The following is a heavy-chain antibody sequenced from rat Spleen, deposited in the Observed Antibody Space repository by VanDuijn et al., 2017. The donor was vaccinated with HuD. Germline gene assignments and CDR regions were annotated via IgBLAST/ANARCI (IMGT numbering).Heavy chain of an antibody. CDR2: IRNKANGYTT. V-gene: IGHV7-7*01. CDR1: GFTFTDFY. J-gene: IGHJ2*01. D-gene: IGHD3-8*01. CDR3: ARGYPDY. Sequence: EVKLLESGGGLVQPGGSMRLSCAASGFTFTDFYMNWIHQPAGKAPEWLGFIRNKANGYTTEYNPSVKGRFTISRDNTQNMLYLQMNTLRAEDTATYYCARGYPDYWGQGVMVTVSS.